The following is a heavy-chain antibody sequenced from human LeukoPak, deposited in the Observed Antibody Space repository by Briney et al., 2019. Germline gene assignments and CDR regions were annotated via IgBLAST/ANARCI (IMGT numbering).Heavy chain of an antibody. D-gene: IGHD3-22*01. CDR1: GGSISSGDCY. CDR2: MYYSGST. CDR3: ARPYYYDSRIDP. Sequence: SETLSLTCTVSGGSISSGDCYWSWIRQPPGKGLEWIAYMYYSGSTYYNPSLKSRVTMSADTSKNQLSLKLSSVTAADTAAYYCARPYYYDSRIDPWGQGILVTVSS. J-gene: IGHJ5*02. V-gene: IGHV4-30-4*01.